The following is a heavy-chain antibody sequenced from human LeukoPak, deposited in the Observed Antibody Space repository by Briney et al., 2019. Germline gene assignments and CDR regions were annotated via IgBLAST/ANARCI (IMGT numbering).Heavy chain of an antibody. CDR2: IRYDGGIK. CDR3: ARDLWFGELFDY. Sequence: GGSLRLSCAASGFTFSNYGMHWVRQPPGKGLEWVAFIRYDGGIKHYADSVKGRFTLSRDNSKNTLYLQMNSLRAEDTAVYYCARDLWFGELFDYWGQGTLVTVSS. V-gene: IGHV3-30*02. CDR1: GFTFSNYG. J-gene: IGHJ4*02. D-gene: IGHD3-10*01.